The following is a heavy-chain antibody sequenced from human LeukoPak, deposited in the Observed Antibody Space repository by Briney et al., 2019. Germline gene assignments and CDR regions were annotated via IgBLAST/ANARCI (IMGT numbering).Heavy chain of an antibody. J-gene: IGHJ4*02. CDR2: IIPIFGTA. Sequence: GASVKVSCKASGGTFSSYTFSWVRQAPGRGLEWMGRIIPIFGTANYAQKFQGRVTITADESTSTAYMELSSLRSEDTAVYYCASASHITMLRGANDYWGQGTLVTVSS. CDR1: GGTFSSYT. D-gene: IGHD3-10*01. V-gene: IGHV1-69*13. CDR3: ASASHITMLRGANDY.